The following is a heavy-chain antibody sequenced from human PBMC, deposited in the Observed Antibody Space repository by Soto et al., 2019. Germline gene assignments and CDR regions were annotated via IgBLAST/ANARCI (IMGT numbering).Heavy chain of an antibody. CDR1: GYTFTGYY. CDR3: AREKAGLYDFWSGSRGYYMYV. J-gene: IGHJ6*03. CDR2: INPNSGGT. V-gene: IGHV1-2*04. Sequence: ASVKVSCKASGYTFTGYYMHWVRQAPGQGLEWMGWINPNSGGTNYAQKFQGWATMTRDTSISTAYMELSRLRSDDTAVYYCAREKAGLYDFWSGSRGYYMYVWGKGTTVTVSS. D-gene: IGHD3-3*01.